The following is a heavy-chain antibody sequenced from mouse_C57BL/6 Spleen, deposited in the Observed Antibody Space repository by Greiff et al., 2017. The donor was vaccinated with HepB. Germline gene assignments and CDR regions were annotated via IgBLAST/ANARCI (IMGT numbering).Heavy chain of an antibody. CDR1: GYTFTSYW. CDR3: ARTGTGTGGFDY. CDR2: IDPSDSET. J-gene: IGHJ2*01. Sequence: VQLQQPGAELVRPGSSVKLSCKASGYTFTSYWMHWVKQRPIQGLEWIGNIDPSDSETHYNQKFKDKATLTVDKSSSTAYMQRSSLTSEDSAVYYCARTGTGTGGFDYWGQGTTLTVSS. D-gene: IGHD4-1*01. V-gene: IGHV1-52*01.